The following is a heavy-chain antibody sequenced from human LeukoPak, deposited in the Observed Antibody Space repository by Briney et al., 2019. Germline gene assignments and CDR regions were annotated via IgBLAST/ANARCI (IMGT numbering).Heavy chain of an antibody. CDR1: GFTFSSYG. Sequence: GGTLRLSCAASGFTFSSYGMTWVRQAPGKGLEWVSVISGSGGSTNYADSVKGRFTISRDNSKNTLSLQMSSLRVEDTAVYYCARDRSCTGGSCYMDVWGRGTTVTVSS. V-gene: IGHV3-23*01. D-gene: IGHD2-15*01. CDR3: ARDRSCTGGSCYMDV. J-gene: IGHJ6*03. CDR2: ISGSGGST.